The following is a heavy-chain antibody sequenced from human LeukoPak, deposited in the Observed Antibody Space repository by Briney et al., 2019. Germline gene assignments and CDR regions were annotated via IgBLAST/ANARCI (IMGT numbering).Heavy chain of an antibody. D-gene: IGHD2-15*01. CDR3: ARGWDCSGGSCYPNVDY. V-gene: IGHV1-46*01. J-gene: IGHJ4*02. Sequence: ALVKVSCKASGYTFTSYYMHWVRQAPGQGLEWMGIINPSGGSTSYAQKFQGRVTMPRDTSTSTVYMELSSLRSKDTAVYYCARGWDCSGGSCYPNVDYWGQGTLVTVSS. CDR2: INPSGGST. CDR1: GYTFTSYY.